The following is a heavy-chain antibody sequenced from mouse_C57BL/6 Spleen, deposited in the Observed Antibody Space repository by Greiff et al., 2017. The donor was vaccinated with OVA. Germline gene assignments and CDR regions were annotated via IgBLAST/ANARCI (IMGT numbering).Heavy chain of an antibody. CDR3: ARTAGFTTPLFDY. V-gene: IGHV1-72*01. CDR2: IDPNSGGT. Sequence: QVQLQQPGAELVKPGASVKLSCKASGYTFTSYWMHWVKQRPGRGLEWIGRIDPNSGGTTYNEKFKSKAILTVDKPSSTAYMQLSSLTSEDSAVYYCARTAGFTTPLFDYWGQGTTLTVSS. CDR1: GYTFTSYW. D-gene: IGHD1-1*01. J-gene: IGHJ2*01.